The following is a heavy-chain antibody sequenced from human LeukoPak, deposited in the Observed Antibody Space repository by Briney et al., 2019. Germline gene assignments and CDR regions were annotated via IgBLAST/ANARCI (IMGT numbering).Heavy chain of an antibody. J-gene: IGHJ4*02. Sequence: SETLSLTCTVSGGSISSSSYYWGWIRQPPGKGLEWIGSIYYSGSTYYNPSLKSRVTISVDTSKNQFSLKLSSVTAADTAVYYCAREVGGYYYGSGSYYNAGIFDYWGQGTLVTVSS. CDR3: AREVGGYYYGSGSYYNAGIFDY. CDR2: IYYSGST. CDR1: GGSISSSSYY. D-gene: IGHD3-10*01. V-gene: IGHV4-39*07.